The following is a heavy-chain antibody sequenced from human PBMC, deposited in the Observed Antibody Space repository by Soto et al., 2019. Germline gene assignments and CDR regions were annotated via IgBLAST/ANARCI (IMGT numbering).Heavy chain of an antibody. V-gene: IGHV3-48*03. CDR2: ISSSGSTI. CDR3: ARDHAVSGSYSYYGMDV. CDR1: GFTFSSYE. D-gene: IGHD3-10*01. Sequence: PGGSLRLSCAASGFTFSSYEMNWVRQAPGKGLEWVSYISSSGSTIYYADSVKGRFTISRDNAKNSLYLQMNSLRAEDTAVYYCARDHAVSGSYSYYGMDVWGQGTTVTV. J-gene: IGHJ6*02.